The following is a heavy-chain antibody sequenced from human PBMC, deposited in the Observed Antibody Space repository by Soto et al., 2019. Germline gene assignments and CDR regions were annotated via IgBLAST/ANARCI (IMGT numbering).Heavy chain of an antibody. CDR2: ISMSSTTM. D-gene: IGHD3-10*01. J-gene: IGHJ5*02. Sequence: EVRLVESGGGLVQPGGSLRLSCAASGFSFSRYAMSWVRQAPGKGLEWISYISMSSTTMFYADSVKGRFTISRDNAQKSLFLEMNSLRDDDTAIYFCARDAIGDATNWFDPRGQGTLVTVSS. V-gene: IGHV3-48*02. CDR3: ARDAIGDATNWFDP. CDR1: GFSFSRYA.